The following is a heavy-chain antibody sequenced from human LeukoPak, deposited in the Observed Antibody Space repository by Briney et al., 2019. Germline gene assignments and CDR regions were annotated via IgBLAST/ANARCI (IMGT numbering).Heavy chain of an antibody. CDR1: GFTFSSYS. D-gene: IGHD6-19*01. CDR3: ARDSIAVAGTSSADMDV. Sequence: PGGSLRLSCAASGFTFSSYSMNWVRQAPGKGLEGVSSISSSSSYIYYADSVKGRFTISRDNAKNSLYLQMNSLRAEDTAVYYCARDSIAVAGTSSADMDVWGKGTTVTVSS. CDR2: ISSSSSYI. J-gene: IGHJ6*03. V-gene: IGHV3-21*01.